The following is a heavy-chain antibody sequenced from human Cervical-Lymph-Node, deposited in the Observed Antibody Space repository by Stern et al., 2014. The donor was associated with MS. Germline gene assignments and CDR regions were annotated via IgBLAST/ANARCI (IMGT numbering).Heavy chain of an antibody. Sequence: QVQLVQSGAEVKKPGASVKVSCMASGYTFTSYYMHWVRQAPGQGLERVGIINPSGGSTSYAQKFQGRVTMTRDTSTSTVYMQLSSLRSEDTAVYYCARPTYDYGSGTYSTVPFFDYWGQGTLVTVSS. D-gene: IGHD3-10*01. CDR3: ARPTYDYGSGTYSTVPFFDY. V-gene: IGHV1-46*03. J-gene: IGHJ4*02. CDR1: GYTFTSYY. CDR2: INPSGGST.